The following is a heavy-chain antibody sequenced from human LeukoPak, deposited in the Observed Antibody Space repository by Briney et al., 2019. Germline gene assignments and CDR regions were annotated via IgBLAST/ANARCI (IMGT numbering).Heavy chain of an antibody. J-gene: IGHJ4*02. CDR3: AKDYGSGSYYPYYFDY. CDR1: GSTFSNYT. Sequence: PGGSLRLSCAASGSTFSNYTMNWVRQAPGKGLEWVSSIDSSSNFIYYADSVKGRFTISRDDAKNSLYLQMNSLRAEDTAVYYCAKDYGSGSYYPYYFDYWGQGTLVTVSS. CDR2: IDSSSNFI. V-gene: IGHV3-21*01. D-gene: IGHD3-10*01.